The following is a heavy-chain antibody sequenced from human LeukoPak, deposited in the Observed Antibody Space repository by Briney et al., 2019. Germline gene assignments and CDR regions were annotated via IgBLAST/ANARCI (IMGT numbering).Heavy chain of an antibody. D-gene: IGHD6-19*01. CDR2: INPNSDGS. V-gene: IGHV1-2*06. J-gene: IGHJ4*02. CDR1: GYTFTGYY. Sequence: ASVKVSCKASGYTFTGYYMHWVRQAPGQGLEWMGRINPNSDGSNYAQKFQGRVTMTRDTSISTAYMELSRLRSDDTAVYFCARDPRIAVAGKYFDYWXRXPWSPSPQ. CDR3: ARDPRIAVAGKYFDY.